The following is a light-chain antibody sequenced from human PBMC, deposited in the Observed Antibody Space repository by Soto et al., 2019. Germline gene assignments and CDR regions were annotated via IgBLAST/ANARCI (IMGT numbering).Light chain of an antibody. CDR2: GAS. CDR3: QQYGSSAPIT. Sequence: EIVLTQSPGTLSLSPGERATLSCRASQSVSSSYLAWYQQKPGQAPRLLIYGASIRSTGIPDRFSGSGSGTDFTLTISRLEPEDFALYYCQQYGSSAPITFGQGTKVDIK. CDR1: QSVSSSY. V-gene: IGKV3-20*01. J-gene: IGKJ1*01.